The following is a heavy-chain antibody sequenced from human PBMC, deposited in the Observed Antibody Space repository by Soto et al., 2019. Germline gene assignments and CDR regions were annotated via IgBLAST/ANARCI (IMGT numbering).Heavy chain of an antibody. V-gene: IGHV1-69*18. CDR2: IMTIFGTA. CDR1: GDTFSTYA. J-gene: IGHJ3*02. CDR3: ARIKKRGSPRDDAFDI. Sequence: QVQLVQSGAEVKKPGSSVKVSCKASGDTFSTYAITWVRQAPGQGLEWMGRIMTIFGTANYAQKLQGRVTFTADESTNTAYMELSSLRFEDTALYYCARIKKRGSPRDDAFDIWGQGTMVTVSS. D-gene: IGHD3-10*01.